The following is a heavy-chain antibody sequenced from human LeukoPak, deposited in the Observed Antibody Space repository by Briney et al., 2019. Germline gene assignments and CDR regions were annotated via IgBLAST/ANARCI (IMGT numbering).Heavy chain of an antibody. J-gene: IGHJ6*02. CDR1: GGSISSYY. CDR3: VKSYNYGPLV. Sequence: PSGTLSLTCTVSGGSISSYYWSWIRQPPGKGLEWIGYMHYSGSTNYNPSLKSRVTISVDTSKNQFSLKLSSVTAADTAVYYCVKSYNYGPLVWGQGTTVTASS. CDR2: MHYSGST. D-gene: IGHD5-18*01. V-gene: IGHV4-59*01.